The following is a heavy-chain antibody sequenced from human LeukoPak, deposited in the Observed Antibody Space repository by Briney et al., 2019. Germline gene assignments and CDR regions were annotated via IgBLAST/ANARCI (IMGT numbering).Heavy chain of an antibody. J-gene: IGHJ4*02. CDR2: IDWNDDK. V-gene: IGHV2-70*04. Sequence: SGPALAKPTHTLTLSCTFSGFSLSTSGMRVTWIRQPPGKALECLARIDWNDDKFYSTSLKTRLTIPQDTHNSQVVLTMSDVDPVHTGTYYCARMGGNYQFDSWRQGTVVTVPS. D-gene: IGHD1-26*01. CDR1: GFSLSTSGMR. CDR3: ARMGGNYQFDS.